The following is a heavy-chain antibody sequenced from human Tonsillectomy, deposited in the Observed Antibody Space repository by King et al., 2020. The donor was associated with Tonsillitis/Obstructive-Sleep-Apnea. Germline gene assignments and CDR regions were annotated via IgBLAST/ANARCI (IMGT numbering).Heavy chain of an antibody. Sequence: VQLVESGGGVVQPGRSLRLSCEGSGFTFNTYAMHWVRQAPGKGLEWVALISYDGNNKYYTDSVKGRFIIFRDKSKNTLYLQMNSLRAEDTAIYYCARDREGAHDYYYYYYYMDV. D-gene: IGHD1-1*01. CDR2: ISYDGNNK. CDR3: ARDREGAHDYYYYYYYMDV. V-gene: IGHV3-30*04. CDR1: GFTFNTYA. J-gene: IGHJ6*03.